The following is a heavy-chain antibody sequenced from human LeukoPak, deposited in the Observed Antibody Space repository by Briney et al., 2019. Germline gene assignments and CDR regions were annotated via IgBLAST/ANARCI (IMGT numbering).Heavy chain of an antibody. D-gene: IGHD5-12*01. V-gene: IGHV3-53*01. CDR2: IYGGGGT. Sequence: PGGSLRLSCAASGFSVSSNYMHWVRQAPGKGLEWVSVIYGGGGTDYADSVKGRLTISRDTSTNTIYLQMNSLRAEDTAVYYCARSRLGYSNFDFWCQGALVAVSS. J-gene: IGHJ4*02. CDR1: GFSVSSNY. CDR3: ARSRLGYSNFDF.